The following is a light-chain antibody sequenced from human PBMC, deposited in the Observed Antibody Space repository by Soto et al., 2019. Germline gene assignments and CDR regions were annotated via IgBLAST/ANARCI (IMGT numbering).Light chain of an antibody. CDR3: QQYDQWPGT. J-gene: IGKJ1*01. CDR1: QSVSSN. CDR2: GTS. Sequence: EIVMTQSPGTLSGSPGDTATLSCRASQSVSSNLAWYQQNPGQAPRLLIYGTSTRATGVPTRFSGSGSGTEFTLTISSLQSEDFAIFYCQQYDQWPGTFGQGTKVDIK. V-gene: IGKV3-15*01.